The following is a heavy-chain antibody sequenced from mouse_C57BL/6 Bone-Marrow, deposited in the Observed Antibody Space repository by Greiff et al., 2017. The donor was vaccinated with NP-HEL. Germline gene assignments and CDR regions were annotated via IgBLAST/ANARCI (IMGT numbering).Heavy chain of an antibody. Sequence: EVKLQESGPELVKPGDSVKISCKASGYSFTGYFMNWVMQSHGKSLEWIGRINPYNGDTFYNQKFKGKATLTVDKSSSTAHMELRSLTSEDSAVYYCARGEIDYDGGVDYWGQGTTLTVSS. CDR2: INPYNGDT. CDR3: ARGEIDYDGGVDY. J-gene: IGHJ2*01. D-gene: IGHD2-4*01. V-gene: IGHV1-20*01. CDR1: GYSFTGYF.